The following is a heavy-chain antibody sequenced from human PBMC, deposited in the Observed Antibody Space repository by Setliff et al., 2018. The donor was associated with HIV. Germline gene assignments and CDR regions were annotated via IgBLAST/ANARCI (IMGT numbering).Heavy chain of an antibody. J-gene: IGHJ4*02. CDR2: MFRTGTS. D-gene: IGHD6-13*01. CDR1: GYSIRSGYY. Sequence: SETLSLTCAVSGYSIRSGYYWGWIRQSPGKGLEWIGTMFRTGTSYYNPSLTSRVTISQDTSKNQFSLKLSSVTAADTAVYYCARRRYSSSGKYFDYWGQGTLVTVSS. V-gene: IGHV4-38-2*01. CDR3: ARRRYSSSGKYFDY.